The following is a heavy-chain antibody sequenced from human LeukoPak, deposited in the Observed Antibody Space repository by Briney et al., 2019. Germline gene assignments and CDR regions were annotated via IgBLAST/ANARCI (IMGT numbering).Heavy chain of an antibody. CDR3: ARGWMDYYYYGMDV. J-gene: IGHJ6*02. D-gene: IGHD1-1*01. Sequence: GASVKVSCKASGYTFTSYDINWVRQATGQGLEWTGWMNPNSGNTGYAQKFQGRVTMTRNTSISTAYIELSSLRSEDTAVYYCARGWMDYYYYGMDVWGQGTTVTVSS. CDR1: GYTFTSYD. V-gene: IGHV1-8*01. CDR2: MNPNSGNT.